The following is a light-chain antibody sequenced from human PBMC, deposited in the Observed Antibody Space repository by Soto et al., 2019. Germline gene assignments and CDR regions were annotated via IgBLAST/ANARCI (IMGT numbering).Light chain of an antibody. CDR3: SSSAGSYSYV. J-gene: IGLJ1*01. V-gene: IGLV2-11*01. CDR2: DVS. Sequence: QSALTQPRSVSGSPGQSVTISCTGTSSDVGGYNYVSWYQQHPGKAPKLMIYDVSKRPSGVPDRFSGSKSGNTASLTISGLQAEDEADYYCSSSAGSYSYVFGTGTKLTVL. CDR1: SSDVGGYNY.